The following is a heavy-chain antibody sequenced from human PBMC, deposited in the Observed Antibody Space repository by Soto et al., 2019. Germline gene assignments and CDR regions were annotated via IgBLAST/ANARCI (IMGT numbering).Heavy chain of an antibody. CDR1: GGSISSYY. V-gene: IGHV4-59*01. Sequence: SETLSLTCTVSGGSISSYYWSWIRQPPGKGLEWIGYIYYSGSTNYNPSLKSRVTISVDTSKNQFSLKLSSVTAADTAVYYCARDRGIAVAAYDSDIWGKGTMGTVSS. J-gene: IGHJ3*02. D-gene: IGHD6-19*01. CDR2: IYYSGST. CDR3: ARDRGIAVAAYDSDI.